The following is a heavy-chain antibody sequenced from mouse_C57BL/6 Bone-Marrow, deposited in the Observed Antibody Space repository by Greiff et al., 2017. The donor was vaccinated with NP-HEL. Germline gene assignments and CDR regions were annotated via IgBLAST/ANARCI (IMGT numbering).Heavy chain of an antibody. J-gene: IGHJ1*03. CDR3: ATYFGV. CDR1: GFNFNDYY. Sequence: EVKLLESGAELVKPGASVKLSCTASGFNFNDYYMHWVKQRTEQGLEWIGTIDPDDGETKYAPNFKGKATITADKSSNTAYLQLSSLTSEDTAVSYWATYFGVWGTGTTVTVSS. V-gene: IGHV14-2*01. CDR2: IDPDDGET.